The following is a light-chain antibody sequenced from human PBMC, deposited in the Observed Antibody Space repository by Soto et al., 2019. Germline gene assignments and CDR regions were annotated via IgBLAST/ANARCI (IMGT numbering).Light chain of an antibody. CDR1: SSNIGPTYD. CDR2: GNS. CDR3: QSYDSSLSGVV. Sequence: QSVLTQPPSVSGAPGQRVTISCTGSSSNIGPTYDVHWYQQLPGTAPKLLIYGNSNRPSGVPDRFSGSKSGTSASLAITGLQAEDEADYYCQSYDSSLSGVVFGGGTKVTVL. J-gene: IGLJ2*01. V-gene: IGLV1-40*01.